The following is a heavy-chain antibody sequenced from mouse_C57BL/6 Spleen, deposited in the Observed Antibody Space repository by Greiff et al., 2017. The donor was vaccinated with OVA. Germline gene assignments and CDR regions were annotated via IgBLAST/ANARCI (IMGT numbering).Heavy chain of an antibody. V-gene: IGHV2-2*01. Sequence: QVQLQQSGPGLVQPSQSLSITCTVSGFSLTSYGVHWVRQSPGKGLEWLGVIWSGGSTDYNAAFISRLSISKDNSKSQVFFKMNSLQADDTAIYYCARKDSKGGYWYFDVWGTGTTVTVSS. CDR3: ARKDSKGGYWYFDV. D-gene: IGHD2-5*01. CDR2: IWSGGST. CDR1: GFSLTSYG. J-gene: IGHJ1*03.